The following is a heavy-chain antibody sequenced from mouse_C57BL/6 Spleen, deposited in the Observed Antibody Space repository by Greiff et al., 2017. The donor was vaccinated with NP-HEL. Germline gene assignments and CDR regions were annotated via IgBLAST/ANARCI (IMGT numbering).Heavy chain of an antibody. CDR2: IDPENGDT. CDR1: GFNIKDDY. J-gene: IGHJ1*03. CDR3: TTPYGSSSHWYFDV. D-gene: IGHD1-1*01. V-gene: IGHV14-4*01. Sequence: EVKLMESGAELVRPGASVKLSCTASGFNIKDDYMHWVKQRPEQGLEWIGWIDPENGDTEYASKFQGKATITADTSSNTAYLQLSSLTSEDTAVYYCTTPYGSSSHWYFDVWGTGTTVTVSS.